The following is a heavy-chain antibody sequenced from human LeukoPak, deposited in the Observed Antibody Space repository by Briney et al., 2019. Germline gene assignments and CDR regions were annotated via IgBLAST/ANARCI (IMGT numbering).Heavy chain of an antibody. V-gene: IGHV4-39*01. CDR2: IYYSGST. Sequence: PSETLSLTCTVSGGSISSSSYYWGWIRQPPGKGLEWIGSIYYSGSTYYNPSLKSRVTISVDTSKNQFSLKLSSVTAADTAVYYCARVEGAYCSGGSCYGQFDPWGQGTLVTVSS. J-gene: IGHJ5*02. D-gene: IGHD2-15*01. CDR1: GGSISSSSYY. CDR3: ARVEGAYCSGGSCYGQFDP.